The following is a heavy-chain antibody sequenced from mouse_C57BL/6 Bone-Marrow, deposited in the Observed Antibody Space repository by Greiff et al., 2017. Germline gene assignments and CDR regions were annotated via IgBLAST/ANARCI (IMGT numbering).Heavy chain of an antibody. Sequence: VKLQESGPGLVQPSQSLSITCTVSGFSLTSYGVHWVRQSPGKGLEWLGVIWSGGSTDYNAAFISRLSISKDNSKSQVFFKMNSLQADDTAIYYCAREGLRRGYWYFDVWGTGTTVTVSS. CDR3: AREGLRRGYWYFDV. V-gene: IGHV2-2*01. J-gene: IGHJ1*03. CDR2: IWSGGST. CDR1: GFSLTSYG. D-gene: IGHD2-4*01.